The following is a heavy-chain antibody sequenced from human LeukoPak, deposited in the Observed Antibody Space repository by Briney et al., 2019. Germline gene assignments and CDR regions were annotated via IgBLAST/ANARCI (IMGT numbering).Heavy chain of an antibody. CDR2: IRYDGSNK. Sequence: GGSLRLSCAASGFTFSSYGMRWVRQAPGKGLEWVAFIRYDGSNKYYADSVKGRFTISRDNSKNTLYLQMNSLRAEDTAVYYCAKGYCGGDCYYYYYYMDVWGKGTTVTVSS. CDR3: AKGYCGGDCYYYYYYMDV. V-gene: IGHV3-30*02. D-gene: IGHD2-21*01. J-gene: IGHJ6*03. CDR1: GFTFSSYG.